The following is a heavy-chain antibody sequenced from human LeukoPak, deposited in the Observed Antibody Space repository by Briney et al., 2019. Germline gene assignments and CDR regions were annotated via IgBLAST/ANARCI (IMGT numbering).Heavy chain of an antibody. CDR3: ARDNYYDSIYKGDYYYGMDV. Sequence: TGGSLRLSCAASGFTFSSFEMNWVRQAPGKGLEWISYINSGANTIYYADSVKGRFTISRDNSKNTLYLQMNSLRAEDTAVYYCARDNYYDSIYKGDYYYGMDVWGQGTTVTVSS. D-gene: IGHD3-22*01. J-gene: IGHJ6*02. CDR2: INSGANTI. CDR1: GFTFSSFE. V-gene: IGHV3-48*03.